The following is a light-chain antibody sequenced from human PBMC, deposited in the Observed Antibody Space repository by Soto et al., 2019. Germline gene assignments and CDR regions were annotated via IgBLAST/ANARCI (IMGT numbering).Light chain of an antibody. Sequence: EIVLTQSPGTLSFSPGERSTLSFMSSQIVGSSYLSWYQQKPAQDPRLLPYDVSSRATGIPDRFSGSGSGTDFTLTISRLEPEDCAVYYCQQRSNWPPITFGQGTRLEI. V-gene: IGKV3D-20*02. J-gene: IGKJ5*01. CDR1: QIVGSSY. CDR2: DVS. CDR3: QQRSNWPPIT.